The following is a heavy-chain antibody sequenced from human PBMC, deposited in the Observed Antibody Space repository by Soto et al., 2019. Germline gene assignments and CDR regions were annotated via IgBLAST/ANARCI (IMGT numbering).Heavy chain of an antibody. V-gene: IGHV1-69*12. Sequence: QVQLVQSGAEVKKPGSSVKVSCKASGGTFSSYAISWVRQAPGQGLEWMGGIIPIFGTANYAQKFQGRVTITADESTSTAYMELSSLRSEDTAVYYCARDVRVDGYNYGYYYYYGMDVWGQGTTVTVSS. J-gene: IGHJ6*02. CDR2: IIPIFGTA. CDR1: GGTFSSYA. D-gene: IGHD5-12*01. CDR3: ARDVRVDGYNYGYYYYYGMDV.